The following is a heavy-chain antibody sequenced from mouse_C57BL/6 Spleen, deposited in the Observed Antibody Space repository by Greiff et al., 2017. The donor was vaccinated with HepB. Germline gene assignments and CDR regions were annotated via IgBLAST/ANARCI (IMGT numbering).Heavy chain of an antibody. Sequence: VQLQQSGAELVKPGASVKMSCKASGYTFTSYWITWVKQRPGQGLEWIGDIYPGSGSTNYNERFKSKATLTVDTSSSTAYMQLSSLTSEDSAVYYCARYYDGYSWYCDVWGTGTTVTVSS. D-gene: IGHD2-3*01. CDR3: ARYYDGYSWYCDV. CDR1: GYTFTSYW. V-gene: IGHV1-55*01. J-gene: IGHJ1*03. CDR2: IYPGSGST.